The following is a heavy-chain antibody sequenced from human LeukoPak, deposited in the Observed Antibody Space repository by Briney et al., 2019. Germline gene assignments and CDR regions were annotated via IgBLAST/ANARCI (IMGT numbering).Heavy chain of an antibody. V-gene: IGHV3-7*05. J-gene: IGHJ4*02. CDR2: IKQDGSEK. Sequence: GGCLRLSCAASGFTFSSYWMSWVRQAPGKGLEWVANIKQDGSEKYYVDSVKGRFTISRDNAKNSLYLQMNSLRAEDTAVYYCARDLVVAVAGFDYWGQGTLVTVSS. CDR1: GFTFSSYW. CDR3: ARDLVVAVAGFDY. D-gene: IGHD6-19*01.